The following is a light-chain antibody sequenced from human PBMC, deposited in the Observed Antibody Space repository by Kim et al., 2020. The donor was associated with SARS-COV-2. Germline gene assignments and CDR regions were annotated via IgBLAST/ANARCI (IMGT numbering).Light chain of an antibody. V-gene: IGKV3D-15*01. CDR1: QSVRSS. J-gene: IGKJ4*01. Sequence: APGERPTLSCRARQSVRSSLAWYQQRPGQAPRLLIYDASIRATGVPARFTGSGSGTEFTLTISSLQSEDFAVYFCQQYYTWSALTFGGGTKVDIK. CDR2: DAS. CDR3: QQYYTWSALT.